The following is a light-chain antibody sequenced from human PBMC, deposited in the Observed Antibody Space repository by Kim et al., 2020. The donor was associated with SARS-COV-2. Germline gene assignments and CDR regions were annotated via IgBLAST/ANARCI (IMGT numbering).Light chain of an antibody. CDR2: DLS. V-gene: IGLV2-14*03. CDR1: SGDVGGYNY. CDR3: SSYTSSSTHWL. J-gene: IGLJ3*02. Sequence: QSITISCTGTSGDVGGYNYVTWYQQYPGKAPKLMIYDLSKRPSGVSSRFSSSKSGNTAFLTISVLQADDEADYYCSSYTSSSTHWLFGGGTQLTVL.